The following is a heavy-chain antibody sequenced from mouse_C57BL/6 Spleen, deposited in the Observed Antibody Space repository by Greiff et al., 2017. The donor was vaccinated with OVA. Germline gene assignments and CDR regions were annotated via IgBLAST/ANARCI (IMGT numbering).Heavy chain of an antibody. CDR3: AKDGPYAMDY. Sequence: VQLVESGAELARPGASVKMSCKASGYTFTSYTMHWVKQRPGQGLEWIGFINPSSGYTKYNQKFKDKATLTADKSSSTAYMQLSSLTSEDSAVYYCAKDGPYAMDYWGQGTSVTVSS. V-gene: IGHV1-4*01. D-gene: IGHD2-3*01. CDR2: INPSSGYT. J-gene: IGHJ4*01. CDR1: GYTFTSYT.